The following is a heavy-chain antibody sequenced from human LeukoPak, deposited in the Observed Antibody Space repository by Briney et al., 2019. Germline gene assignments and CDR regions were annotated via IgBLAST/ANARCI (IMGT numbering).Heavy chain of an antibody. Sequence: GGSLRRSCAATGLTFSIYHMSSARHAPRKGLEWDSSISDTSSYIYYSDSVWGRFTISRDNAKYSLYLQMNSLRAEDTAVYYCARGLCGGVCYSDWGPGTLVTVSS. CDR1: GLTFSIYH. V-gene: IGHV3-21*01. J-gene: IGHJ4*02. CDR2: ISDTSSYI. CDR3: ARGLCGGVCYSD. D-gene: IGHD2-21*02.